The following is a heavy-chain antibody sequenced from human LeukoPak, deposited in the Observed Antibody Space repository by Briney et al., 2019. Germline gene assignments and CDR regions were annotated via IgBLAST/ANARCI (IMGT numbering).Heavy chain of an antibody. D-gene: IGHD1-26*01. J-gene: IGHJ3*02. Sequence: PGGSLTLSCAASGFTFSSYSMNWLRQAPGKGLEWVSSISSSSSYIYYADSVKGRFPISRDNAKNSLYLQMNSLRAEDTAVYYCARDRGGSYYDAFDIWGQGTMVTVS. CDR2: ISSSSSYI. V-gene: IGHV3-21*01. CDR3: ARDRGGSYYDAFDI. CDR1: GFTFSSYS.